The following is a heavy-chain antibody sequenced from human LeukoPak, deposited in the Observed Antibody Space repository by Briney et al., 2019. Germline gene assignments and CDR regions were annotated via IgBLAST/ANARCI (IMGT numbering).Heavy chain of an antibody. CDR3: AKDRYYYDSSGYWTFDY. Sequence: GRSLRLSCAASGFTFSSYAMHWVRQAPGKGLEWVAVISYDGSNKYYADSVKGRFTISRDNSKNTLYLQMNSLRAEDTAVYYCAKDRYYYDSSGYWTFDYWGQGTLVTVSS. J-gene: IGHJ4*02. CDR2: ISYDGSNK. CDR1: GFTFSSYA. V-gene: IGHV3-30-3*01. D-gene: IGHD3-22*01.